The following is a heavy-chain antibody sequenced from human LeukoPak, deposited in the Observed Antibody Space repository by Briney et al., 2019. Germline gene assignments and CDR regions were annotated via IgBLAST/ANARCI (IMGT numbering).Heavy chain of an antibody. J-gene: IGHJ5*02. V-gene: IGHV3-53*01. CDR2: IYSGGST. CDR1: GFTFDDYG. Sequence: GGSLRLSCAASGFTFDDYGMSWVRQAPGKGREWVSVIYSGGSTYYADSVKGRFTISRDNSKNTLYLQMNSLRAEDTAVYYCARAEADAITIFGVGHPNWFDPWGQGTLVTVSS. D-gene: IGHD3-3*01. CDR3: ARAEADAITIFGVGHPNWFDP.